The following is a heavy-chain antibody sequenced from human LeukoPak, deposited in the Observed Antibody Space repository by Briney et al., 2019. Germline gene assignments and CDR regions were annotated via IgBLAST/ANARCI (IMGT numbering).Heavy chain of an antibody. CDR2: IYHSGST. CDR1: GYSISSGYY. Sequence: PSETLSLTCAVSGYSISSGYYWGWIRQPPGKGLDWIGSIYHSGSTYYNPSLKSRVTISVDTSKNQFSLKLSSVTAADTAVYYCARVYGSGSHTTNYWGQGNLVTVSS. J-gene: IGHJ4*02. D-gene: IGHD3-10*01. V-gene: IGHV4-38-2*01. CDR3: ARVYGSGSHTTNY.